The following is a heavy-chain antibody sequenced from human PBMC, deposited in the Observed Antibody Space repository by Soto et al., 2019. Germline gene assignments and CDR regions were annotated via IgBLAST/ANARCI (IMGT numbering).Heavy chain of an antibody. J-gene: IGHJ4*02. CDR3: ARGLDTTMATRFDF. V-gene: IGHV4-34*01. Sequence: SETLSLTCAVYGWSFSGYYWTWVRQPPGRGLEWIGQIYPTGRTNYNPSLKGRVTISIDTSKNQFSLKLTSMTAADTAVYFCARGLDTTMATRFDFWGQGNLVTVSS. D-gene: IGHD5-18*01. CDR2: IYPTGRT. CDR1: GWSFSGYY.